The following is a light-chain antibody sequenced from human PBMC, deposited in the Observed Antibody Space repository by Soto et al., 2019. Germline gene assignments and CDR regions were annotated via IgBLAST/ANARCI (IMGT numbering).Light chain of an antibody. V-gene: IGLV2-8*01. CDR3: SSYAGSNNLGV. CDR1: SSDVGGYNY. J-gene: IGLJ1*01. CDR2: EVG. Sequence: QSLLAQPPSASASPGQSVTISCPGTSSDVGGYNYVSWYQQHPGKAPKLMIYEVGKPPSGLPLRFSGSKSGNTASLTVSGLQAEDEADYYCSSYAGSNNLGVFGTGTKVTVL.